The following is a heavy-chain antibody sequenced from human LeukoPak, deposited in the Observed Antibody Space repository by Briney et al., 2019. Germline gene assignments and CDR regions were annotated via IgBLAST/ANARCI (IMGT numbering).Heavy chain of an antibody. Sequence: PSETLSLTCTVSGGSISSYYWSWIRQPPGKGLEWIGYIYYSGSTNYNPSLKSRVTISVDTSKNQFSLKLSSVTAADTAVYYCAREGYYYDSSGYYYASYYYYYMDVWGKGTTVTVSS. J-gene: IGHJ6*03. D-gene: IGHD3-22*01. V-gene: IGHV4-59*12. CDR2: IYYSGST. CDR1: GGSISSYY. CDR3: AREGYYYDSSGYYYASYYYYYMDV.